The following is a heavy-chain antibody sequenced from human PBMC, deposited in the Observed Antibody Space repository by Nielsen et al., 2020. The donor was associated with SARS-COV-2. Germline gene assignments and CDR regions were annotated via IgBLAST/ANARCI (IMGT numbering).Heavy chain of an antibody. Sequence: SETLSLTCTVSGGSISSYYWSWIRQPPGKGLEWIGYIYYSGSTNYNPSLKSRVTISVDTSKNQFSLKLSSVPAADTAVYYCARVPQWYFDLWGRGTLVTVSS. V-gene: IGHV4-59*01. CDR2: IYYSGST. CDR3: ARVPQWYFDL. J-gene: IGHJ2*01. CDR1: GGSISSYY.